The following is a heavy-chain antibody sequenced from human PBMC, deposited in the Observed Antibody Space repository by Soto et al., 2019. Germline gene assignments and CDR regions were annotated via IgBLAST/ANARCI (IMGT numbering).Heavy chain of an antibody. V-gene: IGHV3-74*01. J-gene: IGHJ4*02. CDR2: IKSDGTVT. CDR1: EITFSTYR. CDR3: ARENYDFWSGYYLDY. D-gene: IGHD3-3*01. Sequence: EVQLVESGGGLVQPGGSLRLSCVVSEITFSTYRMHWVRQAPGKGLVWVSHIKSDGTVTHYTDSVRGRFIISRDNAKNTLFLQMNSLRAEDTAVYYCARENYDFWSGYYLDYWGQGTLVTVSS.